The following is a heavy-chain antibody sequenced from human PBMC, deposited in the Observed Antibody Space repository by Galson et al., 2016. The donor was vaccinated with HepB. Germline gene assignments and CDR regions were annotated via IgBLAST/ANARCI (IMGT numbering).Heavy chain of an antibody. D-gene: IGHD2-2*01. CDR1: GFSFEDYA. V-gene: IGHV3-9*01. CDR3: AKAKGPYIVLVPTALDY. CDR2: VGWNSGSV. J-gene: IGHJ4*02. Sequence: SLRVSCAASGFSFEDYAMHWVRQDPGKGLEWVSGVGWNSGSVDYADSVKGRFTISRDNAKNSLFLQMDSLRAEDTALYYCAKAKGPYIVLVPTALDYWGQGTLVTVSS.